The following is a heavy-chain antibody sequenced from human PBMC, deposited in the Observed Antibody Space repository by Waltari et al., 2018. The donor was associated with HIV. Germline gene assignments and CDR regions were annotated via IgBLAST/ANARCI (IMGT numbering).Heavy chain of an antibody. CDR1: GFTFKNYG. Sequence: QVQLVESGGGVVQPGRSLRLSCAASGFTFKNYGMHWGRQAPGKGLEWLAVIWYDGSNKYYADSVKGRFTISRDNSKNRLYLQMNSLRAEDTAVYYCARDRGGSSSLVLDSWGQGTLVTVSS. J-gene: IGHJ4*02. CDR3: ARDRGGSSSLVLDS. V-gene: IGHV3-33*01. CDR2: IWYDGSNK. D-gene: IGHD6-6*01.